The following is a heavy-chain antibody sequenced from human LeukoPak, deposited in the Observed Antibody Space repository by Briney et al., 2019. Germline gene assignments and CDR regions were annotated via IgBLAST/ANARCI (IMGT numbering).Heavy chain of an antibody. D-gene: IGHD3-16*02. J-gene: IGHJ1*01. CDR1: GFTFSTYA. CDR2: IWHDGSEQ. Sequence: GSLRLSCAASGFTFSTYAIHWVRQAPGKGLEWAAVIWHDGSEQYYADSVKGRFIISRDNSKSTSDLQMNSLRAEDTAVYYCAREGDSRWGELSPWGQGTLVTVSA. V-gene: IGHV3-33*01. CDR3: AREGDSRWGELSP.